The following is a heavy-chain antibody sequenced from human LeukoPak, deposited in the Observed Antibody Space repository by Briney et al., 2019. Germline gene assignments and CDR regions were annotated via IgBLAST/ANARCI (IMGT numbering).Heavy chain of an antibody. J-gene: IGHJ4*02. CDR2: IWYDGTTK. D-gene: IGHD3-22*01. Sequence: GGSLRLSCAASGFAFNNYGMHWVRQTPGKGLEWLALIWYDGTTKYYADSVKGRFTISRDNPDSTLFLQMSSLRAEDTAVYYCAKDLEKFDTSGFPAYWGQGTLVTVSS. CDR3: AKDLEKFDTSGFPAY. V-gene: IGHV3-33*06. CDR1: GFAFNNYG.